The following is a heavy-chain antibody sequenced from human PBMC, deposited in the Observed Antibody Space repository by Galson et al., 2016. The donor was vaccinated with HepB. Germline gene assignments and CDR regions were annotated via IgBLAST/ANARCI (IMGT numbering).Heavy chain of an antibody. J-gene: IGHJ4*02. V-gene: IGHV3-72*01. Sequence: SLRLSCAASGFTFTDHYVDWVRQAPGKGLEWVCRSRNKTASYTPEYAASVKGRFIISRDDPRNSLFLQMNSLKTEDTAVYYCARLHCDGSFFLAFDRWGQGTLVTVSS. CDR2: SRNKTASYTP. D-gene: IGHD3-22*01. CDR3: ARLHCDGSFFLAFDR. CDR1: GFTFTDHY.